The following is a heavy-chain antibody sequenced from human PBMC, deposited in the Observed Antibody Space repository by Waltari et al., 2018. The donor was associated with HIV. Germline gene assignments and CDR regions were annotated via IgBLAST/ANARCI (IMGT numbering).Heavy chain of an antibody. J-gene: IGHJ4*02. Sequence: QVQLQESGPGLVKPSETLSLTCSVPGGSISTYYWSWIRQPPGKGLEWIGYIYYSGSTNYNPSLKSRVTISIDTSKNRFSLKLTSVTAADTAVYYCATSVPDYYDSSGYFDYWGQGTLVTVSS. D-gene: IGHD3-22*01. V-gene: IGHV4-59*03. CDR1: GGSISTYY. CDR2: IYYSGST. CDR3: ATSVPDYYDSSGYFDY.